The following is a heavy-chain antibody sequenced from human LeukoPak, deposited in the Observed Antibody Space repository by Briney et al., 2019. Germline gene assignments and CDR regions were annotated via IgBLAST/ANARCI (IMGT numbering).Heavy chain of an antibody. CDR2: I. V-gene: IGHV3-21*05. D-gene: IGHD3-10*02. CDR3: VELGITMIGGV. CDR1: GFTFSSYA. J-gene: IGHJ6*04. Sequence: GGSLRLSCAASGFTFSSYAMNWVRQAPGKGLEWVSYIKGRFTISRDNAKNSLYLQMNSLRAEDTAVYYCVELGITMIGGVWGKGTTVTISS.